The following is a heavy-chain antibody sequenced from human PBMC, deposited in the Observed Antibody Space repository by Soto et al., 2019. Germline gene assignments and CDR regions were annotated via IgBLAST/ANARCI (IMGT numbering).Heavy chain of an antibody. J-gene: IGHJ6*03. CDR2: IYYSGST. V-gene: IGHV4-31*03. Sequence: PSETLSLTCTVSGGSISSGGYYWSWIRQHPGKGLEWIGYIYYSGSTYYNPSLKSRVTISVDTSKNQFSLKLSSVTAADTAVYYCARGRSSKEHYMDVWGKGTTVTVSS. CDR1: GGSISSGGYY. D-gene: IGHD6-6*01. CDR3: ARGRSSKEHYMDV.